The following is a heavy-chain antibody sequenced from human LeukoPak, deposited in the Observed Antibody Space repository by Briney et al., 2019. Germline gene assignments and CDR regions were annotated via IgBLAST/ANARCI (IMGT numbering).Heavy chain of an antibody. CDR2: VKQDGSDK. CDR3: ARVGTYDTPDSHYRYMDV. CDR1: GFTFSSYA. Sequence: GRSLRLSCAASGFTFSSYAMHWVRQAPGKGLEWVANVKQDGSDKYYVDSVKGRFTISRDNAKNSLYLQLNSLRAEDTAVYYCARVGTYDTPDSHYRYMDVWGKGTTVTVSS. V-gene: IGHV3-7*03. J-gene: IGHJ6*03. D-gene: IGHD3-16*01.